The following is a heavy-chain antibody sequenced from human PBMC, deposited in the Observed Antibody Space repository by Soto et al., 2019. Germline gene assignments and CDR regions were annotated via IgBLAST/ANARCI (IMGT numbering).Heavy chain of an antibody. Sequence: GESLKISCKGSGYTFTSYWIGWVRQMPGKGLEWMGIIYPGDSDTRYSPSFQGQVTIPADKSISTAYLQWSSLKASDTAMYYCARHIPAAGDYYGMDVWGQGTTVTVSS. J-gene: IGHJ6*02. CDR1: GYTFTSYW. CDR3: ARHIPAAGDYYGMDV. D-gene: IGHD2-2*01. CDR2: IYPGDSDT. V-gene: IGHV5-51*01.